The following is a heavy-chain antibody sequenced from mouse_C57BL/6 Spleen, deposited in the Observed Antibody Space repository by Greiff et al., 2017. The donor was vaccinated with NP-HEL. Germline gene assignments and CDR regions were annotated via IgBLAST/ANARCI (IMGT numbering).Heavy chain of an antibody. Sequence: QVQLQQPGAELVKPGASVKLSCKASGYTFTSYWMHWVKQRPGQGLEWIGMIHPNSGSTNYNEKFKSKATLTVDKSASTAYMQLSSLTSEDSAVYYCERDYDEAMDYWGQGTSVTVSS. CDR2: IHPNSGST. D-gene: IGHD2-4*01. CDR1: GYTFTSYW. J-gene: IGHJ4*01. CDR3: ERDYDEAMDY. V-gene: IGHV1-64*01.